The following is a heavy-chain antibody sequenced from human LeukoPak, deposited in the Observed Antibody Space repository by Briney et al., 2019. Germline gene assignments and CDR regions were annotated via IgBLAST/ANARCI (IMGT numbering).Heavy chain of an antibody. CDR3: AKSMITGTFLFDY. CDR1: GFTFSSYA. CDR2: ISGSGGST. D-gene: IGHD1-7*01. J-gene: IGHJ4*02. Sequence: GGSLRLSCATSGFTFSSYAMSWVREAPGKGLEWVSAISGSGGSTYYADSVKGRFTISRDNSKNTLYLQMNSLRAEDTAVYYCAKSMITGTFLFDYWGQGTLVTVSS. V-gene: IGHV3-23*01.